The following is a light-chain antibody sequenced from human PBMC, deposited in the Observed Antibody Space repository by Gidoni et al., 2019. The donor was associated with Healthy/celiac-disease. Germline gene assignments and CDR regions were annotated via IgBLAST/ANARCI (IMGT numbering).Light chain of an antibody. V-gene: IGKV1-33*01. CDR3: QQYDNRPL. CDR2: DAS. J-gene: IGKJ4*01. CDR1: QDISNY. Sequence: DIQMTQSPSSLSASVGDRVTITCQASQDISNYLNWYQQKPGKAPKLLIYDASNLETGVPSSFSGSGSGTDFTFTISSLQPEDIATYYCQQYDNRPLFGGGTKVEIK.